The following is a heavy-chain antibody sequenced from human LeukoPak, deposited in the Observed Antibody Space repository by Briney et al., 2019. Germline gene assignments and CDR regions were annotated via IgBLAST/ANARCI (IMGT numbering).Heavy chain of an antibody. D-gene: IGHD1-26*01. J-gene: IGHJ4*02. CDR2: IYYSGST. CDR1: GGSVSSYY. CDR3: ARAMGATSMHFDY. V-gene: IGHV4-30-4*01. Sequence: SETLSLTCTVSGGSVSSYYWSWIRQPPGKGLEWIGYIYYSGSTYYNPSLKSRVTISVDTSKNQFSLKLNSVTAADTAVYYCARAMGATSMHFDYWGQGTLVTVSS.